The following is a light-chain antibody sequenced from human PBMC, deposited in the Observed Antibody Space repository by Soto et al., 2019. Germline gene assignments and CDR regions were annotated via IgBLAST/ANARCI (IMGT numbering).Light chain of an antibody. CDR2: DAS. V-gene: IGKV3-11*01. CDR1: QSVSSY. CDR3: QQRSNWPPYT. Sequence: EIVLTQSPATLSLSPGERATLSCRASQSVSSYLAWYQQKPGQAPRLLIYDASNRATGIPARFSGCGSGTDFTLTIRSLEPEDFAVYYCQQRSNWPPYTFGQGTKLEIK. J-gene: IGKJ2*01.